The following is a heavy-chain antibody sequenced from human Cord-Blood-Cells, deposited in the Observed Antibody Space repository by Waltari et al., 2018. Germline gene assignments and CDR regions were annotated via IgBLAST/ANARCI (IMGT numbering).Heavy chain of an antibody. Sequence: QLQLQESGPGLVKPSETLSLTCTVSGGSISSSSHYWGWIRQPPGKGLVWIGSIYYSGSTYYNPSLKSRVTISVDTSKNQFSLKLSSVTAADTAVYYCARRGLLRLFDYWGQGTLVTVSS. D-gene: IGHD3-22*01. CDR3: ARRGLLRLFDY. CDR2: IYYSGST. CDR1: GGSISSSSHY. V-gene: IGHV4-39*01. J-gene: IGHJ4*02.